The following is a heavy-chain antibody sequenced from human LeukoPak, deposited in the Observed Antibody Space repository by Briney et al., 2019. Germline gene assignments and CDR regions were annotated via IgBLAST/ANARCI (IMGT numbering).Heavy chain of an antibody. CDR3: AKPFHFGGGAFHI. J-gene: IGHJ3*02. CDR1: GFTFTSYD. D-gene: IGHD3-10*01. CDR2: ISAGGSTI. V-gene: IGHV3-23*01. Sequence: GGTLRLSCEASGFTFTSYDMNWVGQAPGQGLDWISVISAGGSTIYYADSVKRWFTISRDNAKNTLYLQMSSLRAEDTAVYYCAKPFHFGGGAFHIWGQGTMVTVSS.